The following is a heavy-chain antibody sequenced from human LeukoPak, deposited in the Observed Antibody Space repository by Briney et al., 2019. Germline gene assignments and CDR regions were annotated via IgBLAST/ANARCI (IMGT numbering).Heavy chain of an antibody. Sequence: QPGGSLRLSCAASGFTFSSYAMSWVRQAPGKGLEWVSAISGSGGSTYYADSVKGRFTISRDNSKNTLYLQMNSPRAEDTAVYYCAKDPGDYDSSGSLDPWGQGTLVTVSS. CDR3: AKDPGDYDSSGSLDP. D-gene: IGHD3-22*01. J-gene: IGHJ5*02. CDR2: ISGSGGST. V-gene: IGHV3-23*01. CDR1: GFTFSSYA.